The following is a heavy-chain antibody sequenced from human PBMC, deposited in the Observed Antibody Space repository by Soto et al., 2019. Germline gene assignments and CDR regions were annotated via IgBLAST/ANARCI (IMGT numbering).Heavy chain of an antibody. J-gene: IGHJ3*02. CDR1: GFTFSSYW. CDR3: ARDLNYDFWSGYMDAFDI. D-gene: IGHD3-3*01. Sequence: EVQLVESGGGLVQPGGSLRLSCAASGFTFSSYWMHWVRQAPGKGLVWVSRINSDGSSTSYADSVKGRFTISRDNAKNTLYLQMNSLRAEDTAVYYCARDLNYDFWSGYMDAFDIWGQGTMVTVSS. CDR2: INSDGSST. V-gene: IGHV3-74*01.